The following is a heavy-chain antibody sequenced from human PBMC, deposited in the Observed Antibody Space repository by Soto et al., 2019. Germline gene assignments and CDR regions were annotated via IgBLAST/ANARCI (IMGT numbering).Heavy chain of an antibody. D-gene: IGHD6-19*01. CDR2: IDAGNGNT. V-gene: IGHV1-3*01. J-gene: IGHJ4*02. CDR1: GYTFTRYV. Sequence: ASVKVSCKASGYTFTRYVMHWVRQAPGQRLEWMGWIDAGNGNTAYSQKFQGRVTITRDTSASTAYMELSSLRSEDTAVYYCARDRSGWNDYWGQGTLVTVSS. CDR3: ARDRSGWNDY.